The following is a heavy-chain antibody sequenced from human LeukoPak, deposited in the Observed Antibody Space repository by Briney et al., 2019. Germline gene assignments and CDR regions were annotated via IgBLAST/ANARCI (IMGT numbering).Heavy chain of an antibody. CDR2: ISGSGGGST. CDR3: ASHTVVVTATHDAFAF. J-gene: IGHJ3*01. Sequence: PGGSLRLSWAAPGCTFRRYGMSVGRQAPGKGLELGSAISGSGGGSTYYADSVKGRFTISRDNSKNTLYLQMNSLRAEDTAVYYCASHTVVVTATHDAFAFWGQGTMVTVSS. V-gene: IGHV3-23*01. D-gene: IGHD2-21*02. CDR1: GCTFRRYG.